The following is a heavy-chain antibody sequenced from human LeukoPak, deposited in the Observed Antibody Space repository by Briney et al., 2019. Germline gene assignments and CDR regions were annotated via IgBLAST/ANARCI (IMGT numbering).Heavy chain of an antibody. J-gene: IGHJ6*03. Sequence: GGSLRLSCAASGFTFSSYAMHWVRQAPGKGLEYVSAISSNGGSTYYANSVKGRFTISRDNSKNTLYLQMGSLRAEDMAVYYCARAGDGCNFYSYYYMDVWGKGTTVTVSS. CDR3: ARAGDGCNFYSYYYMDV. CDR1: GFTFSSYA. CDR2: ISSNGGST. D-gene: IGHD5-24*01. V-gene: IGHV3-64*01.